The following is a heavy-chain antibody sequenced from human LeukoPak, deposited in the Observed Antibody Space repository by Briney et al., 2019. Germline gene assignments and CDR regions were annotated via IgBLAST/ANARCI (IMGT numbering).Heavy chain of an antibody. Sequence: GGSLRLSCAASGFTFSSYSMNWVRQAPGKGLEWVSSISSSSSYIYYADSVKGRFTISRDKAKNSLYLQMNSLRAEDTAVYYCARDSSGSGRHYYYMDVWGKGTTVTVSS. CDR2: ISSSSSYI. D-gene: IGHD3-10*01. J-gene: IGHJ6*03. CDR3: ARDSSGSGRHYYYMDV. V-gene: IGHV3-21*01. CDR1: GFTFSSYS.